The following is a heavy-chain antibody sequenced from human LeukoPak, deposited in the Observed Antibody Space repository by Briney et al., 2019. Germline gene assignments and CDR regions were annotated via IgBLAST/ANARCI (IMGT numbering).Heavy chain of an antibody. CDR3: ARLRGAGYYVRFDP. CDR2: MNPNSGNT. J-gene: IGHJ5*02. V-gene: IGHV1-8*03. CDR1: GYTFTSYY. Sequence: GASVRVSCKASGYTFTSYYINWVRQATGQGLEWMGWMNPNSGNTGYAQKFQGRVTITRNTSISTAYMELRSLRSEDTAVYYCARLRGAGYYVRFDPWGQGTLVTVSS. D-gene: IGHD3-9*01.